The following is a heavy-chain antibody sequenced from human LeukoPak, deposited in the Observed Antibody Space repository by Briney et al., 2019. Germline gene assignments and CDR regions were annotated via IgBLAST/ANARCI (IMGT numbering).Heavy chain of an antibody. CDR2: IYSGGST. CDR3: AREPLGGLRPSPQGWYFDL. D-gene: IGHD5-12*01. Sequence: PGGSLRLSCAASGFTVSSNYMSWVRQAPGKGLEWVSVIYSGGSTYYADSVKGRFTISRDNSKNTLYLQMNSLRAEDTAVYYCAREPLGGLRPSPQGWYFDLWGRGTLVTVSS. CDR1: GFTVSSNY. V-gene: IGHV3-53*01. J-gene: IGHJ2*01.